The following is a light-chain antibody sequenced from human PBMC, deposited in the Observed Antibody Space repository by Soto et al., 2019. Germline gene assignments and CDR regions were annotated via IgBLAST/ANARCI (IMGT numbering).Light chain of an antibody. V-gene: IGKV1-6*01. J-gene: IGKJ1*01. Sequence: IQMTQSPSSLSASVGDRVTISCRASQGIRSDLAWYQQKPGKVPKLLIYGASKLESGVTSRFSGSGFGTDFPLNISSLQPEHFATYYCLQDYNFTWAFGQGTQV. CDR3: LQDYNFTWA. CDR1: QGIRSD. CDR2: GAS.